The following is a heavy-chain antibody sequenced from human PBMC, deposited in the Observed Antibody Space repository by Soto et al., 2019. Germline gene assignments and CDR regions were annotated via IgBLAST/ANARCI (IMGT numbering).Heavy chain of an antibody. CDR1: GGTFSSYA. D-gene: IGHD2-15*01. CDR3: ASRGLGDCSGGSCFGWFDP. CDR2: IIPIFGTA. V-gene: IGHV1-69*01. J-gene: IGHJ5*02. Sequence: QVQLVQSGAEVKKPGSSVKVSCKASGGTFSSYAISWVRQAPGHGLEWMGGIIPIFGTANYAQKFQGRVTITADESTSTAYMELSSLRSEDTALYYCASRGLGDCSGGSCFGWFDPWGQGTLVTVSS.